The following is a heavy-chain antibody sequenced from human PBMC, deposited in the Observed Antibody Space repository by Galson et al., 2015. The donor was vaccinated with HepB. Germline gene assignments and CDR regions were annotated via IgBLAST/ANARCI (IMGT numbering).Heavy chain of an antibody. CDR2: IYSGGST. V-gene: IGHV3-66*02. D-gene: IGHD3-22*01. CDR1: GFAVSSNY. CDR3: ARGRYYDSSAYFDY. Sequence: SLRLSCAASGFAVSSNYMSWVRQAPGKGLEWVSVIYSGGSTYYADSVKGRFTISRDNSKNTLYLQMNSLRAEDTAVYYCARGRYYDSSAYFDYWGQGTLVTVSS. J-gene: IGHJ4*02.